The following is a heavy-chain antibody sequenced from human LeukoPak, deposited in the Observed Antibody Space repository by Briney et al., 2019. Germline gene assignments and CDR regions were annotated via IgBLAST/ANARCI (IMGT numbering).Heavy chain of an antibody. V-gene: IGHV3-11*01. CDR3: ARDRIRTFIVVVPAANEYYMDV. J-gene: IGHJ6*03. CDR1: GFTLSDYY. D-gene: IGHD2-2*01. CDR2: ISSSGSTI. Sequence: PGGSLRLSCAASGFTLSDYYMSWIRQAPGKGLEWVSYISSSGSTIYYADSVKGRFTISRDNAKNSLYLQMNSLRAEDTAVYYCARDRIRTFIVVVPAANEYYMDVWGKGTTVTVSS.